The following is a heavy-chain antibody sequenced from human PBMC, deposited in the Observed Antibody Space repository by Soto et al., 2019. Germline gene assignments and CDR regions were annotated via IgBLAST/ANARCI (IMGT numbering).Heavy chain of an antibody. CDR3: AKKVNSGPGSQYFDY. CDR1: GFTFSSYS. Sequence: GGSLRLSCAASGFTFSSYSMSWVRQAPGKGLEWVSGFRTSGDGGTTYYADSVKGRFTISRGNSKNMLFLQMNSLRAEDTAIYYCAKKVNSGPGSQYFDYWGQGTLVTVSS. CDR2: FRTSGDGGTT. V-gene: IGHV3-23*01. D-gene: IGHD3-10*01. J-gene: IGHJ4*02.